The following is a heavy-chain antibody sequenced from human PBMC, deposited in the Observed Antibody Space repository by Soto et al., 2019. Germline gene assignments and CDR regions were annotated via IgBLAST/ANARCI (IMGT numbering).Heavy chain of an antibody. CDR3: ARVAVVVVAARPSHYGMDV. Sequence: PSETLSLTCTVSGGSGSSGSYYWSWIRQPPGKGLEWIGYIYYSGSTNYNPSLKSRVTISVDTSKNQFSLKLSSVTAADTAVYYCARVAVVVVAARPSHYGMDVWGPAPTVTVSS. V-gene: IGHV4-61*01. J-gene: IGHJ6*02. CDR2: IYYSGST. CDR1: GGSGSSGSYY. D-gene: IGHD2-15*01.